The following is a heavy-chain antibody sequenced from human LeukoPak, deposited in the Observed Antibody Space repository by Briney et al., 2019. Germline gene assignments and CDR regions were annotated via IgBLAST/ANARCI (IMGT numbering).Heavy chain of an antibody. V-gene: IGHV4-34*01. D-gene: IGHD3-10*01. CDR2: INQGETT. J-gene: IGHJ6*02. CDR1: GGSFSGYY. Sequence: PSETLSLTCGVYGGSFSGYYWSWIRQPPGKGLEWIGEINQGETTNYNPSLKSRVTISVDTSKNHFSLKLSFVTAADTAVYYCAGGRVGTAGYYGSGSRYSYGMDVWGQGTTVTVSS. CDR3: AGGRVGTAGYYGSGSRYSYGMDV.